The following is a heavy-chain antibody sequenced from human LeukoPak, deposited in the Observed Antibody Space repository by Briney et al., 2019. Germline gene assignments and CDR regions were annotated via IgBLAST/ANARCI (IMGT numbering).Heavy chain of an antibody. V-gene: IGHV1-69*05. CDR3: ASTLHYDILTGYYPFDY. D-gene: IGHD3-9*01. CDR1: GGTFSSYA. J-gene: IGHJ4*02. Sequence: SMKVSCKASGGTFSSYAISWVRQAPGQGLEWMGGIIPIFGTANYAQKFQGRVTITTDESTSTAYMELSSLRSEDTAVYYCASTLHYDILTGYYPFDYWGQGTLVTVS. CDR2: IIPIFGTA.